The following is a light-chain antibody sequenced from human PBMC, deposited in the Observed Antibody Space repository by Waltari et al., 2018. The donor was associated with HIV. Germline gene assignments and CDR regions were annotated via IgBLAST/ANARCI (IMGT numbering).Light chain of an antibody. V-gene: IGLV4-69*01. CDR2: LNTDGSH. CDR3: QTWGTGYKV. CDR1: SGHSNYA. Sequence: QLVLTQSPSASASLGASVTLTCSLSSGHSNYAIAWHQQQPEKGPRYLMKLNTDGSHYKGAGIPDRFSGSSSGAERYLTISSLQSEDEADYYCQTWGTGYKVFGGGTKLTVL. J-gene: IGLJ3*02.